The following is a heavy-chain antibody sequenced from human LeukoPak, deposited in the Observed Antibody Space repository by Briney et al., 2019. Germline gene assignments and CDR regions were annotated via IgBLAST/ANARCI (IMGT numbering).Heavy chain of an antibody. J-gene: IGHJ3*02. CDR1: GYTFTSYY. V-gene: IGHV1-46*01. CDR2: INPSGGST. CDR3: ARLRGAIFGAFDI. Sequence: ASVKVSCRASGYTFTSYYMHWVRQAPGQGLEWMGIINPSGGSTSYAQKFQGRVTMTRDTSTSTVYMELSSLRSEDTAVYYCARLRGAIFGAFDIWGQGTMVTVSS. D-gene: IGHD1-26*01.